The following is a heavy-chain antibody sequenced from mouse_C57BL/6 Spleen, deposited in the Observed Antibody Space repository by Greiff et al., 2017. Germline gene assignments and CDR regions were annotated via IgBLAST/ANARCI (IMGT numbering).Heavy chain of an antibody. CDR1: GFTFSSYA. CDR2: ISSGGDYI. V-gene: IGHV5-9-1*02. CDR3: TREGSFYYGSSPAWFAY. Sequence: DVKLVESGKGLVKPGGSLKLSCAASGFTFSSYAMSWVRQTPEKRLEWVAYISSGGDYIYYADTVKGRFTISRDNARNTLYLQMSSLKSEDTAMYYCTREGSFYYGSSPAWFAYWGQGTLVTVSA. D-gene: IGHD1-1*01. J-gene: IGHJ3*01.